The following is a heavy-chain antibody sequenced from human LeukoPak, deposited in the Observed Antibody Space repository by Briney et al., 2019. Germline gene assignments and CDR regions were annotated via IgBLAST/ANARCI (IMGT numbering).Heavy chain of an antibody. J-gene: IGHJ4*02. V-gene: IGHV4-61*02. CDR3: AGGWELQTLDF. CDR2: IYTSGTT. D-gene: IGHD1-26*01. Sequence: SQTLPLTCSVSGGSISSGSYYWNWIRQPAGKGLDWIGRIYTSGTTNYNPSLKSRVSISMDTSKNQFSLKLSSMTAADTAVYYCAGGWELQTLDFWGRETLVTVSS. CDR1: GGSISSGSYY.